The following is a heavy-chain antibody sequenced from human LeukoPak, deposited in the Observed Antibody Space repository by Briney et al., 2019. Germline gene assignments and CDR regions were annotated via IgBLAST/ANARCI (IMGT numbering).Heavy chain of an antibody. CDR2: INSDASTT. V-gene: IGHV3-74*01. D-gene: IGHD3-16*02. Sequence: GGSLRLSCAASGFTFSNYWMHWVRQAPGKELVWVSHINSDASTTTYADFVKGRFTISRDNAKNALYLQMNSLGAEDTAVYYCARDYDYPWGSYRYDAFDVWGQGTVVTVSS. CDR3: ARDYDYPWGSYRYDAFDV. J-gene: IGHJ3*01. CDR1: GFTFSNYW.